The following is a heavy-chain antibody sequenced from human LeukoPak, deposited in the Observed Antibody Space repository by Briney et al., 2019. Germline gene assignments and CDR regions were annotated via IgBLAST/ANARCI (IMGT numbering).Heavy chain of an antibody. V-gene: IGHV4-59*01. D-gene: IGHD3-22*01. CDR3: ARDGGYYGDH. CDR2: FLYSGNT. CDR1: GDSISSSY. Sequence: SETLSLTCIVSGDSISSSYWSWIRQPPGKGLEWIGYFLYSGNTNYNPSLKSRLSISVDTSKNQFFLKLTSVTVADTAMYYCARDGGYYGDHWGQGILVTVSS. J-gene: IGHJ4*02.